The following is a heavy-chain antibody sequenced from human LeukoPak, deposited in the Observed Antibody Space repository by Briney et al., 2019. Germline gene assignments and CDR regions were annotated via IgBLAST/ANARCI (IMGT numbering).Heavy chain of an antibody. CDR2: ISGSGGST. CDR1: GFTFSSYA. Sequence: GGSLRLSCAASGFTFSSYAMSWVRQAPGKGLEWVSAISGSGGSTYYADSVKGRFTISRDNSKNTLYLQMNSLRAEDTAVYYCAKGVIVVVVAAAVDYWGQGTLVTVSS. D-gene: IGHD2-15*01. V-gene: IGHV3-23*01. J-gene: IGHJ4*02. CDR3: AKGVIVVVVAAAVDY.